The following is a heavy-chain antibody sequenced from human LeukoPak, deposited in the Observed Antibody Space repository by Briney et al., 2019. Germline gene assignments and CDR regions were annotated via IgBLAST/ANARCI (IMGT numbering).Heavy chain of an antibody. CDR2: IYSGGST. D-gene: IGHD6-19*01. V-gene: IGHV3-66*01. Sequence: GGSLRLSCSASGFTVSSDYMSWVRQAPGKGLAWLSVIYSGGSTYYADSVKGRFTISRDNSKNTVYLQTNSLRVEDTAVYYCTRGGSVPATRSLDYWGQGTLVTVSS. CDR3: TRGGSVPATRSLDY. J-gene: IGHJ4*02. CDR1: GFTVSSDY.